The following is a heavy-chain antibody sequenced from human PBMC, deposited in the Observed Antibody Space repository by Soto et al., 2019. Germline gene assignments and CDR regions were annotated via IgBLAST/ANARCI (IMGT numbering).Heavy chain of an antibody. Sequence: SGPTLVNPTQTLTLTCTFSGFSLTTSGVGVAWIRQPPGKALEWLAVIYWNDDKRYSPSLRSRLTITKDTSKDQVVLTMTNMDPVDTATYYCAHFTGYEQFEYWGQGTLVTVSS. CDR3: AHFTGYEQFEY. D-gene: IGHD5-12*01. CDR2: IYWNDDK. V-gene: IGHV2-5*01. J-gene: IGHJ4*02. CDR1: GFSLTTSGVG.